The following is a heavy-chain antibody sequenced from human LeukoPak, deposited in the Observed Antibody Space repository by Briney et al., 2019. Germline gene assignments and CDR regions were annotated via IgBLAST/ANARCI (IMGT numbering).Heavy chain of an antibody. Sequence: KPGGSLRLSCAGSGFTFTNAWMSWVRQAPGKGLEWVGRIKSYVDGGTTDYVPPMKGRITISRDDSKNTVYLQMSSLKTEDTGLYYCTTEYLGSSNNWGQGTLVTVSS. CDR1: GFTFTNAW. J-gene: IGHJ4*02. CDR3: TTEYLGSSNN. D-gene: IGHD1-26*01. CDR2: IKSYVDGGTT. V-gene: IGHV3-15*01.